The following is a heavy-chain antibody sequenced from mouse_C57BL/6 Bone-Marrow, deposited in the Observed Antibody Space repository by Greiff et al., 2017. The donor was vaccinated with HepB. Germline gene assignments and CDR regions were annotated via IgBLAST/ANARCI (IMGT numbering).Heavy chain of an antibody. CDR2: ISDGGSYT. D-gene: IGHD2-4*01. CDR3: ARYDYERNWFAY. V-gene: IGHV5-4*03. Sequence: EVMLVESGGGLVKPGGSLKLSCAASGFTFSSYAMSWVRQTPEKRLEWVATISDGGSYTYYPDNVKGRFTISRDNAKNNLYLQMSHLKSEDTAMYYCARYDYERNWFAYWGQGTLVTVSA. J-gene: IGHJ3*01. CDR1: GFTFSSYA.